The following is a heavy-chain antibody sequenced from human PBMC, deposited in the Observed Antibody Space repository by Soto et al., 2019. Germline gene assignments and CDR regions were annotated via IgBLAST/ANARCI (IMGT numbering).Heavy chain of an antibody. D-gene: IGHD3-22*01. V-gene: IGHV3-23*01. CDR2: ISGSGGST. CDR1: GFTFSSYA. Sequence: GGSLRLSCAASGFTFSSYAMSWVRQAPGKGLEWVSAISGSGGSTYYADSVKGRFTISRDNSKNTLYLQMNSLRAEDTAVYYCATPVGETYYYDSSGYPFDYWGQGTLVTVSS. J-gene: IGHJ4*02. CDR3: ATPVGETYYYDSSGYPFDY.